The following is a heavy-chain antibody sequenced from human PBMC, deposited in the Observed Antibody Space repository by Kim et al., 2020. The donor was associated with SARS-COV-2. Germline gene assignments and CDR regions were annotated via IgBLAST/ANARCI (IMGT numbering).Heavy chain of an antibody. CDR2: IYYSGST. CDR1: GGSVSSGSYY. CDR3: ARAPPPPGYSYGYRLVDYYYYGMDV. D-gene: IGHD5-18*01. V-gene: IGHV4-61*01. Sequence: SETLSLTCTVSGGSVSSGSYYWSWIRQPPGKGLEWIGYIYYSGSTNYNPSLKSRVTISVDTSKNQFSLKLSSVTAADTAVYYCARAPPPPGYSYGYRLVDYYYYGMDVWGQGTTVTVSS. J-gene: IGHJ6*02.